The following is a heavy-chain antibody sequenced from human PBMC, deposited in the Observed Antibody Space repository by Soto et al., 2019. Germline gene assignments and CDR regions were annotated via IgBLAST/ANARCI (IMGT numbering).Heavy chain of an antibody. CDR2: IIPIFGTA. Sequence: QVQLVQSVAEVKKPGSSVKVSCKASGGTFSSYAISWVRQAPGQGLEWMGGIIPIFGTANYAQKFQGRVTITADEATSTAYMELSSLRSEDTAVYYCARVANRAYGDYSSSYWGQGTLGTVSS. V-gene: IGHV1-69*01. J-gene: IGHJ4*02. CDR1: GGTFSSYA. D-gene: IGHD4-17*01. CDR3: ARVANRAYGDYSSSY.